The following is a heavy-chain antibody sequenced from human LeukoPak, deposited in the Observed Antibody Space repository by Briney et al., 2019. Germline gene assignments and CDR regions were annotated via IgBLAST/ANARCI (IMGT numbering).Heavy chain of an antibody. CDR3: ASVPRGSNGYYYYYMDV. CDR2: IYYSGST. V-gene: IGHV4-30-4*08. Sequence: SETLSLTCTVSGGSISSGDYYWSWIRQPPGKGLEWIGYIYYSGSTYYNPSLKSRVTISVDTSKNQFSLKLSSVTAADTAVYYCASVPRGSNGYYYYYMDVWGKGTTVTVSS. CDR1: GGSISSGDYY. J-gene: IGHJ6*03. D-gene: IGHD4-11*01.